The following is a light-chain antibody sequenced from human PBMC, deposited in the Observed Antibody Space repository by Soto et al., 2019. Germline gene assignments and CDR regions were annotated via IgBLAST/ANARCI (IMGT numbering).Light chain of an antibody. J-gene: IGKJ5*01. Sequence: DIQMTQSPSSLSASVGDRVTITCRARESIARHLNWYQQKPGKAPKLLIYAASSLQNGVASRFRGGGSGTDFTLTISNLQPADFATYYCQQTYSTLSISFGQGTRLEIK. CDR3: QQTYSTLSIS. V-gene: IGKV1-39*01. CDR1: ESIARH. CDR2: AAS.